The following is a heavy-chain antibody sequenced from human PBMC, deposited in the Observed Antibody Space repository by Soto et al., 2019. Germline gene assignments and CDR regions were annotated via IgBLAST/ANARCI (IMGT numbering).Heavy chain of an antibody. CDR3: AKWGSSSWSPRYYFDY. D-gene: IGHD2-2*01. Sequence: EVQVLESGGGLVQPGGSLRLSCAASGFTFNNYAMGWVRQAPGKGLEVVSALTDCGSDTYYVDSAKGRFTISRDNSKNKVYLQMNSRRAEDTALYYCAKWGSSSWSPRYYFDYWGQGTLVTVSS. CDR2: LTDCGSDT. J-gene: IGHJ4*02. V-gene: IGHV3-23*01. CDR1: GFTFNNYA.